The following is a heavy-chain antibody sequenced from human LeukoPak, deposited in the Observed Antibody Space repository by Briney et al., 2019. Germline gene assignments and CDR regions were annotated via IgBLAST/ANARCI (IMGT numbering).Heavy chain of an antibody. CDR3: ARDLGLDY. J-gene: IGHJ4*02. D-gene: IGHD1-26*01. Sequence: GGSLRLSCAASGFTFSSYSMNSVRQAPGKGVEWVSYISRSSSIYYADSVKGRLTISRDNAKNSLYLQMNSLRAEDTAVYYCARDLGLDYWGQGTLVTVSS. CDR2: ISRSSSI. V-gene: IGHV3-48*01. CDR1: GFTFSSYS.